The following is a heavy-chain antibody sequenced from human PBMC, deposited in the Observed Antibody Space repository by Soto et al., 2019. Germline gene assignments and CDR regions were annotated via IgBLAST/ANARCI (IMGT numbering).Heavy chain of an antibody. CDR2: VSPPFRTS. CDR3: ARVLYYGSGSYSPSGMDV. D-gene: IGHD3-10*01. Sequence: QVQLVQSGAEVKKPGSSVKVSCKTSGVSFNNNGIGWVRQAPGHGLEWMGGVSPPFRTSNYARTFQGRISITADASTGTVNMELSSLTSEDTAQYYCARVLYYGSGSYSPSGMDVWGQGTTVTVSS. V-gene: IGHV1-69*01. CDR1: GVSFNNNG. J-gene: IGHJ6*02.